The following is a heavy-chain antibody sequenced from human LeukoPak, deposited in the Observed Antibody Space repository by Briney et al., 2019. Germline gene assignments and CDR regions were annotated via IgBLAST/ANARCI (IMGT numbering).Heavy chain of an antibody. CDR1: GGSISSSSYY. V-gene: IGHV4-39*01. J-gene: IGHJ4*02. CDR2: IYYSGST. CDR3: ARGLMPPNRYGGNSGTISIFDY. Sequence: SETLSLTCTVSGGSISSSSYYWGWIRQPPGKGLEWIGSIYYSGSTYYSPSLKSRVTISVDTSKNQFSLKLSSVTAADTAVYYCARGLMPPNRYGGNSGTISIFDYWGQGTLVTVSS. D-gene: IGHD4-23*01.